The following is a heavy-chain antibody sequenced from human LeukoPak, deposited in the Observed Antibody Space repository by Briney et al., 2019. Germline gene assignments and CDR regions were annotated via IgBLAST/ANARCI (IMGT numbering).Heavy chain of an antibody. V-gene: IGHV3-48*03. CDR1: GFTFSNYA. CDR3: ARGRPGIKGSGSYYQPPHFDY. D-gene: IGHD3-10*01. Sequence: GGSLRLSCAASGFTFSNYAMSWVRQAPGKGLEWVSYISSSGSTIYYADSVKGRFTISRDNAKNSLYLQMNSLRAEDTAVYYCARGRPGIKGSGSYYQPPHFDYWGQGTLVTVSS. CDR2: ISSSGSTI. J-gene: IGHJ4*02.